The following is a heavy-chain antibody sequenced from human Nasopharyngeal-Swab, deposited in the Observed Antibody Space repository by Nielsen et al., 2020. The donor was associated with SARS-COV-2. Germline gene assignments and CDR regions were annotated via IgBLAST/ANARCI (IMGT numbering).Heavy chain of an antibody. CDR3: ARDLGGGYCTTTNCPGS. CDR2: TAIGGTT. D-gene: IGHD2-2*01. V-gene: IGHV3-53*01. J-gene: IGHJ1*01. Sequence: GESLKISCAASGFTFSSYSMSWLRQAPGKGLEWVSVTAIGGTTHYADSVKGRFSISSDSSTNTLYLQMNNVRAEDTAVYYCARDLGGGYCTTTNCPGSWGQGTLVTVSS. CDR1: GFTFSSYS.